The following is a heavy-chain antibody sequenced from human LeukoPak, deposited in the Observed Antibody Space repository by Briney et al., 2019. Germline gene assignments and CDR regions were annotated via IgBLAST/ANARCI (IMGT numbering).Heavy chain of an antibody. Sequence: SETLSLTCTVSGGSLSSYFWTWIRQPPGKGLEWIGYIYYSGSTNYNPSLKSRVTISVDTSKNQFSLKLSSVTAADTAVYYCARDQSGYSSGWYPGAFDIWGQGTMVTVSS. D-gene: IGHD6-19*01. J-gene: IGHJ3*02. CDR1: GGSLSSYF. V-gene: IGHV4-59*01. CDR3: ARDQSGYSSGWYPGAFDI. CDR2: IYYSGST.